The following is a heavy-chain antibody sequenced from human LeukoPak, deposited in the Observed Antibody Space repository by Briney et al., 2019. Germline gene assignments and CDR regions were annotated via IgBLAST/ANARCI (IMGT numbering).Heavy chain of an antibody. CDR1: GFTFSSYW. Sequence: GGSLRLSCAASGFTFSSYWMSWVRQAPGKGLEWVANIKQDGSEKYYVDSVKGRFTISRDNAKNSLYLQMNSLRAEDTAVYYCARVRNYYGSGSYSYWGQGTLVTVSS. J-gene: IGHJ4*02. V-gene: IGHV3-7*01. CDR3: ARVRNYYGSGSYSY. CDR2: IKQDGSEK. D-gene: IGHD3-10*01.